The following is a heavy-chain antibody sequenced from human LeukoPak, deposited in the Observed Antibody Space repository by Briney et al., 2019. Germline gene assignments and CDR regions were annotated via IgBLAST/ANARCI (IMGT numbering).Heavy chain of an antibody. CDR3: ARAQGDY. CDR1: GGSFSGYY. V-gene: IGHV4-34*01. J-gene: IGHJ4*02. CDR2: INHSGST. Sequence: SETLSLTCAVYGGSFSGYYWSWIRQPPGKGLGWIGEINHSGSTNYNPSLKSRVTISVDTSKNQFSLKLSSVTAADTAVYYCARAQGDYWGQGTLVTVSS.